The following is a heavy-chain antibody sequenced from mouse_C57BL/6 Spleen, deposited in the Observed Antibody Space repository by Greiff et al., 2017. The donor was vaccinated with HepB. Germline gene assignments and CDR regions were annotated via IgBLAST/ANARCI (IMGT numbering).Heavy chain of an antibody. Sequence: EVKLVESGGGLVQPGGSMKLSCVASGFTFSNYWMNWVRQSPEKGLEWVAQIRLKSDNYATHYAESVKGRFTISRDDSKSSVYLQMNNLRAEDTGIYYCTNDGYYPAWFAYWGQGTLVTVSA. D-gene: IGHD2-3*01. CDR3: TNDGYYPAWFAY. J-gene: IGHJ3*01. CDR1: GFTFSNYW. V-gene: IGHV6-3*01. CDR2: IRLKSDNYAT.